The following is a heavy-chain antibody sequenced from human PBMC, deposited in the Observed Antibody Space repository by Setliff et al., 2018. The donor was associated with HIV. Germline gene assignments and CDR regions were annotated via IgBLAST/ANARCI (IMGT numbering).Heavy chain of an antibody. CDR1: GYSFTNYW. D-gene: IGHD1-20*01. J-gene: IGHJ4*02. V-gene: IGHV5-51*01. Sequence: HGESLKISCMGFGYSFTNYWIAWARQMPGKGLEWMGIIYPDDSDTNYSPSFRGQVTMSADKSINTAYLQWDSLKASDSAMYYCARAKNKWNPGDYWGQGTVVTVSS. CDR2: IYPDDSDT. CDR3: ARAKNKWNPGDY.